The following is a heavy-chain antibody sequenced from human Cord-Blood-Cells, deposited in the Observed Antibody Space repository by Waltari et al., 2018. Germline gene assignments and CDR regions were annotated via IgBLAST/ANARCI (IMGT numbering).Heavy chain of an antibody. CDR3: ARGRALGYWYFDL. Sequence: QVQLHQWGAGLLKPSETLSLTSAVYGGSFSGYYWSWLRQPPGKGLEWNGEINHSGSTNYNPCLKSRVTISVDTSKNQFSLKLSSVTAADTAVYYCARGRALGYWYFDLWGRGTLVTVSS. CDR2: INHSGST. CDR1: GGSFSGYY. V-gene: IGHV4-34*01. J-gene: IGHJ2*01.